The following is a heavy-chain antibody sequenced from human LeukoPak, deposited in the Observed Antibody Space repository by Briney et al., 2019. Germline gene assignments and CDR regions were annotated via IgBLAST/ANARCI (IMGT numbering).Heavy chain of an antibody. V-gene: IGHV1-24*01. CDR3: ARAKYYYDRPGAFDI. Sequence: ASVNVSCKVSGYTLTELSMHWVRQAPGKGLEWMGGFDPEDGETIYAQKFQGRVTITTDESTSTAYMELSSLRSEDTAVYYCARAKYYYDRPGAFDIWGQGTMVTVSS. D-gene: IGHD3-22*01. CDR2: FDPEDGET. CDR1: GYTLTELS. J-gene: IGHJ3*02.